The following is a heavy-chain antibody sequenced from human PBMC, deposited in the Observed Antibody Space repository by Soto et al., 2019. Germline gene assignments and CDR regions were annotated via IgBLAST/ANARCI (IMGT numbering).Heavy chain of an antibody. Sequence: ASVKVSCKASGYTFTSYDINWVRQATGQGLEWMGWMNPNSGNTGYAQKFQGRVTMTRNTSISTAYMELSSLRSEDTAVYYCAREETYYDFWSGYSSSAPYYYYMDVWGKGTTVTVSS. CDR2: MNPNSGNT. CDR3: AREETYYDFWSGYSSSAPYYYYMDV. V-gene: IGHV1-8*01. J-gene: IGHJ6*03. CDR1: GYTFTSYD. D-gene: IGHD3-3*01.